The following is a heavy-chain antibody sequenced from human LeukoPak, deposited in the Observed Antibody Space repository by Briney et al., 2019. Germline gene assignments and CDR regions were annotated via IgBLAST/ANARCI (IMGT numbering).Heavy chain of an antibody. CDR3: ARDQGYSYGVDY. CDR1: GGSISSGDYY. Sequence: SQTPSLTCTVSGGSISSGDYYWSWIRQPPGKGLEWIGYIYYSGSTYYNPSLKSRVTISVDTSKNQFSLKLSSVTAADTAVYYCARDQGYSYGVDYWGQGTLVTVSS. V-gene: IGHV4-30-4*01. J-gene: IGHJ4*02. CDR2: IYYSGST. D-gene: IGHD5-18*01.